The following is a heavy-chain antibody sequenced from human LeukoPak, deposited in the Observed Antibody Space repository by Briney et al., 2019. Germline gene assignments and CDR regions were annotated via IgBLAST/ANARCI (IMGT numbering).Heavy chain of an antibody. CDR3: AKDGPPPYYYDSSGYMDV. Sequence: GGSLRLSCAASGFTFSSYGMHWVRQAPGKGLEWVAVIWYDGSNKYYADSVKGRFTISRDNSKNTLYLQMNSLRAEDMAVYYCAKDGPPPYYYDSSGYMDVWGKGTTVTVSS. D-gene: IGHD3-22*01. CDR1: GFTFSSYG. V-gene: IGHV3-33*06. J-gene: IGHJ6*03. CDR2: IWYDGSNK.